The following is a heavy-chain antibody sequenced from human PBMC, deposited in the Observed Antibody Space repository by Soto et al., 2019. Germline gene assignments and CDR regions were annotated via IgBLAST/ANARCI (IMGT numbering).Heavy chain of an antibody. J-gene: IGHJ5*02. CDR1: GYTLTELS. Sequence: GASVKVSCKVSGYTLTELSMHWVRQAPGKGLEWMGGFDPEDGETIYAQKFQGRVTMTEDTSTDTAYMELSSLRSEDTAVYYCATIVYDYIWGSYSDWFDPWGQGTLVTVSS. CDR3: ATIVYDYIWGSYSDWFDP. D-gene: IGHD3-16*01. V-gene: IGHV1-24*01. CDR2: FDPEDGET.